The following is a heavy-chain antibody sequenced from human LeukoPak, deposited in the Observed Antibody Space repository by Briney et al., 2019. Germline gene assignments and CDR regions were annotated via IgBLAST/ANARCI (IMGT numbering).Heavy chain of an antibody. CDR2: IYYSGST. Sequence: SETLSLTCTVSGGSISSYYWSWIRQPLGRGLEWIGYIYYSGSTNYNPSLKSRVTISVDTSKNQFSLKLSSVTAADTAVYYCASSPDYYDSSGYYYFDYWGQGTLVTVSS. CDR1: GGSISSYY. D-gene: IGHD3-22*01. V-gene: IGHV4-59*08. CDR3: ASSPDYYDSSGYYYFDY. J-gene: IGHJ4*02.